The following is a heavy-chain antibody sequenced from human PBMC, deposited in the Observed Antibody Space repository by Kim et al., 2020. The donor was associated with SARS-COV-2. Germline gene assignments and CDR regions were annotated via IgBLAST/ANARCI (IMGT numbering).Heavy chain of an antibody. CDR3: ARAVAGTHRFDY. Sequence: GGSLRLSCAASGFTFSTSDMHWVRQTTGKGLEWVSGIGTAGDTYYPDSVKGRFTISRENAKNSLYLQMNSLGAGDTAVYYCARAVAGTHRFDYWGQGTLVTVSS. D-gene: IGHD6-19*01. J-gene: IGHJ4*02. CDR2: IGTAGDT. V-gene: IGHV3-13*01. CDR1: GFTFSTSD.